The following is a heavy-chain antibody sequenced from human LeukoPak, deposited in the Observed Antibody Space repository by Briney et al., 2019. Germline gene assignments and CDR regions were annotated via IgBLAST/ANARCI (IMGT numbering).Heavy chain of an antibody. V-gene: IGHV1-2*02. CDR3: AICAQLLWFGELPS. Sequence: ASVKVSCKVSGYTLTELSMHWVRQAPGQGLEWMGWINPNSGGTNYAQKFQGRVTMTRDTSISTAYMELSRLRSDDTAVYYCAICAQLLWFGELPSWGQGTLVTVSS. D-gene: IGHD3-10*01. J-gene: IGHJ5*02. CDR2: INPNSGGT. CDR1: GYTLTELS.